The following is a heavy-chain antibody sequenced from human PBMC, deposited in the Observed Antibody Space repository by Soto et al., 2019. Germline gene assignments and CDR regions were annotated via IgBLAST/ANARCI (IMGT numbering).Heavy chain of an antibody. J-gene: IGHJ3*02. CDR2: IYYSGST. D-gene: IGHD2-2*01. CDR3: ARIGGYCSSTSCPRQHAFDI. CDR1: GGSISSYY. V-gene: IGHV4-59*01. Sequence: QVQLQESGPGLVKPSETLSLTCTVSGGSISSYYWSWIRQPPGKGLEWIGYIYYSGSTNYNPSLKSRVTISVDTSKNQFSLKLSSVTAADTAVYYCARIGGYCSSTSCPRQHAFDIWGQGTMVTVSS.